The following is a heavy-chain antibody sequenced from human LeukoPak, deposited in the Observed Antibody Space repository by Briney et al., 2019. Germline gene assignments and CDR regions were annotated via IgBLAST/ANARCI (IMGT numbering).Heavy chain of an antibody. CDR3: AKDPHTVVVTASDY. Sequence: GGSLRLSCAASGFTFSSYAVSWVRQAPGKGLEWVSAISGSGGSTYYADSVKGRFTISRDNSKNTLYLQMNSLRAEDTAVYYCAKDPHTVVVTASDYWGQGTLVTVSS. V-gene: IGHV3-23*01. D-gene: IGHD2-21*02. CDR1: GFTFSSYA. CDR2: ISGSGGST. J-gene: IGHJ4*02.